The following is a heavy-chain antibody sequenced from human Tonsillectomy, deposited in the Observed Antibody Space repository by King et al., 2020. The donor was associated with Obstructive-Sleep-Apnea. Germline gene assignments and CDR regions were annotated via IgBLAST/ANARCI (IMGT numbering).Heavy chain of an antibody. V-gene: IGHV3-7*03. J-gene: IGHJ3*02. CDR1: EFTFNNYW. D-gene: IGHD1-26*01. CDR2: MKQDGSVR. Sequence: VQLVESGGGLVQPGGSLRLSCAASEFTFNNYWMHWVRQAPGKGLEWVANMKQDGSVRQYVDSVTGRFTISTDNAKNSLYLQMNSLGVEDTAVDYCVTEWAGYAFEIWGQGTMVTVSS. CDR3: VTEWAGYAFEI.